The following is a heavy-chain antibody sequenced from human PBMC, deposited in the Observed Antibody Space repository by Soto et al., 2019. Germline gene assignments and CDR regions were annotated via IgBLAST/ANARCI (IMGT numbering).Heavy chain of an antibody. J-gene: IGHJ4*02. V-gene: IGHV4-59*08. CDR2: IYYSGST. CDR3: ARLLTVTNAFDY. Sequence: SETLSLTCAVSGGSISSYYWSWIRQPPGKGLEWIGYIYYSGSTNYNPSLKSRVTISVDTSKNQFSLKLSSVTAADTAVYYCARLLTVTNAFDYWGQGTLVTVSS. CDR1: GGSISSYY. D-gene: IGHD4-17*01.